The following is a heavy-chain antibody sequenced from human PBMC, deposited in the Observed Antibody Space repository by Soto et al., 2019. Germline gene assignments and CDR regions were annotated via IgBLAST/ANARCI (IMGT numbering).Heavy chain of an antibody. CDR3: ARGWEDIVVVPAASFGY. CDR2: IIPIFGTA. Sequence: QVQLVQSGAEVKKPGSSVKVSCKASGGTFSSYAISWVRQAPGQGLEWMGGIIPIFGTANYVQKFQGRVTITADKSTSTAYMELSSLRSEDTAVYYCARGWEDIVVVPAASFGYWGQGTLVTVSS. CDR1: GGTFSSYA. V-gene: IGHV1-69*06. D-gene: IGHD2-2*01. J-gene: IGHJ4*02.